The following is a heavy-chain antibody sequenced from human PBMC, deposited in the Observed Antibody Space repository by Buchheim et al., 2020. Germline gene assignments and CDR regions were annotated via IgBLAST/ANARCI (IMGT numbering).Heavy chain of an antibody. CDR3: AREARGLDP. D-gene: IGHD5-12*01. J-gene: IGHJ5*02. Sequence: QVQLVESGGGVVQPGRSLRLSCAASGFSFSSYAMHWVRQAPDTGLEWVAVISYDGRNKYYADSVKGRFNISRDKSKNTLYLQMNSLRAEDTAVYYCAREARGLDPWGQGTL. CDR1: GFSFSSYA. CDR2: ISYDGRNK. V-gene: IGHV3-30*04.